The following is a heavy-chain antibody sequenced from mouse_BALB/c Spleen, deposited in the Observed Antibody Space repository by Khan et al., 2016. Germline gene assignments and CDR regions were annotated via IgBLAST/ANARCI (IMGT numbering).Heavy chain of an antibody. CDR3: SNYAGYYRSWYFDV. Sequence: EVKLLESGGGLVQPGGSLKLSCAASGFDFSRYWMSWVRQAPGKGLEWIGEINPDSSTINYTPSLKDKFIISRDNAKKTLYLQMSKVRSEDTALYYCSNYAGYYRSWYFDVWGAGTTVTVSS. V-gene: IGHV4-1*02. CDR2: INPDSSTI. CDR1: GFDFSRYW. J-gene: IGHJ1*01. D-gene: IGHD2-3*01.